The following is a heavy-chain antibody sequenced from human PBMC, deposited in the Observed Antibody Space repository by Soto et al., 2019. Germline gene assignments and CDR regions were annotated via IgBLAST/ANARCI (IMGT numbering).Heavy chain of an antibody. CDR1: GYIFTSYW. Sequence: PVESLKISCKGSGYIFTSYWICCFLQMPVKVLEWMGIIYPGDSDTRYSPSFQGQVTISADKSISTAYLQWSSLKASDTAMYYCARQWGSGSYALFPSFDYWGQGTLVTVSS. V-gene: IGHV5-51*01. D-gene: IGHD3-10*01. CDR2: IYPGDSDT. J-gene: IGHJ4*02. CDR3: ARQWGSGSYALFPSFDY.